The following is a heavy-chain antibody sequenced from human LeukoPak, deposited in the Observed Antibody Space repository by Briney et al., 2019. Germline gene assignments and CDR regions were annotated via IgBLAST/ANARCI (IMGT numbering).Heavy chain of an antibody. D-gene: IGHD4-11*01. CDR1: GGSISSSSYY. Sequence: KSSETLSLTCTVSGGSISSSSYYWGWIRQPPGKGLEWIGSIYYSGSTYYNPSLKSRVTISVDTSKNQFSLKLSSVTAADSAVYYCARRGGGSYSNIDYWGQGTLVTVSS. V-gene: IGHV4-39*01. CDR3: ARRGGGSYSNIDY. J-gene: IGHJ4*02. CDR2: IYYSGST.